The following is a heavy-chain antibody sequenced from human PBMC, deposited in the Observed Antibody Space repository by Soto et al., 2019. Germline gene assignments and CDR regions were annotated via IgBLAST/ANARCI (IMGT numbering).Heavy chain of an antibody. Sequence: GESPKISYKGTGSTFTGYWIGLVRQLPGTGPECMGIIYPVXSDTIDSPSFQDHVTLTAGKSTSTAYLQWNTLRASDTAMYYCARHISNVRYYYYAMEVWRQGTTVTVSS. CDR2: IYPVXSDT. V-gene: IGHV5-51*01. J-gene: IGHJ6*02. CDR1: GSTFTGYW. CDR3: ARHISNVRYYYYAMEV. D-gene: IGHD4-4*01.